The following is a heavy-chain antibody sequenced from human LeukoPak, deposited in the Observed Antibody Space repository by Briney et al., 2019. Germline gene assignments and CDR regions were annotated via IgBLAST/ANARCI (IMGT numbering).Heavy chain of an antibody. D-gene: IGHD2-8*02. CDR3: ARDVLYYYYYMDV. V-gene: IGHV3-30*03. J-gene: IGHJ6*03. Sequence: GGSLRLSCAASGFPFSSYGMHWVRQAPGKGLEWVAAISNDGNNKFYADSVKGRFTMSRDNPKNTMNLQMNSLRAEDTAVYYCARDVLYYYYYMDVWGKGTTVTVSS. CDR2: ISNDGNNK. CDR1: GFPFSSYG.